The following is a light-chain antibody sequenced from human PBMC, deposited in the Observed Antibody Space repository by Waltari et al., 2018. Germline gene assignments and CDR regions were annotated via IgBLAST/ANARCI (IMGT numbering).Light chain of an antibody. V-gene: IGKV3-20*01. Sequence: LLTQSPGTLSLSPGQSATLSCRASQRFTKRYLAWYQQKPGQAPRLLIYGASSRAAGIPDRFSGSGSGTDFTLTISRLEPEDFAVYYCQQYGSSIMYTFGQGTKLEV. J-gene: IGKJ2*01. CDR2: GAS. CDR3: QQYGSSIMYT. CDR1: QRFTKRY.